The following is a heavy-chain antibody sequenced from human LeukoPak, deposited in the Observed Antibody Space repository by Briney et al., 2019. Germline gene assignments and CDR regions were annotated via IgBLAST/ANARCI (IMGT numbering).Heavy chain of an antibody. CDR1: GYSFTRKW. D-gene: IGHD4-23*01. V-gene: IGHV5-51*01. CDR3: ARRVVNNRNWYFDL. J-gene: IGHJ2*01. Sequence: GESLKISCKGYGYSFTRKWIGWVRPMPGKGLEWMAIIYPGDSDTRYSPSFQGQVTISADKSINTAYLQWSSLKASDTAMYYCARRVVNNRNWYFDLWGRGTLVTVSS. CDR2: IYPGDSDT.